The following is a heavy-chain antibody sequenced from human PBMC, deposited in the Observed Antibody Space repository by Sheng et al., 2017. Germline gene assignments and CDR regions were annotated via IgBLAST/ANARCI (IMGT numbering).Heavy chain of an antibody. CDR3: ARRHFTPNWYGYDAFDL. V-gene: IGHV3-30*01. Sequence: QEQLVESGGGLVQPGRSLRLSCAASDFTFKNYAMHWVRQAPGKGLEWVALMSSDGSNQYYADSVKGRFTVSRDNSKNTLFLQMDSLRAGDTAVYFCARRHFTPNWYGYDAFDLWDQG. J-gene: IGHJ3*01. CDR1: DFTFKNYA. CDR2: MSSDGSNQ. D-gene: IGHD1-1*01.